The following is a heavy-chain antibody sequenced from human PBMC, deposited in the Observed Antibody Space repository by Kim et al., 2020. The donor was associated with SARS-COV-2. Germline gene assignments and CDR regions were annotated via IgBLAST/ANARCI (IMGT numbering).Heavy chain of an antibody. J-gene: IGHJ4*02. CDR3: ARDVAMVAVAATFDY. CDR2: ISSSGSTI. Sequence: GGSLRLFCAASGFTFSSYEMNWVRQAPGKGLEWVSYISSSGSTIYYADSVKGRFTISIDNAKNSLYLQMNSLRAEDTAVYYCARDVAMVAVAATFDYWGQGTLVTVSS. CDR1: GFTFSSYE. D-gene: IGHD6-19*01. V-gene: IGHV3-48*03.